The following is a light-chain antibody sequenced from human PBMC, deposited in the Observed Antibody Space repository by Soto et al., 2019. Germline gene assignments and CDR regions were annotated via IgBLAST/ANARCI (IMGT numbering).Light chain of an antibody. Sequence: DIQMTQSPSTLSASVGDRVTITCRASQSIRGWLAWYQQKPGKAPNLLIYDASRLKSGVPSMFSGRGSVTEFTLTNASLHPDDFATLCCNQYNSVSPWTFGQGTKVEVK. CDR2: DAS. V-gene: IGKV1-5*01. CDR1: QSIRGW. J-gene: IGKJ1*01. CDR3: NQYNSVSPWT.